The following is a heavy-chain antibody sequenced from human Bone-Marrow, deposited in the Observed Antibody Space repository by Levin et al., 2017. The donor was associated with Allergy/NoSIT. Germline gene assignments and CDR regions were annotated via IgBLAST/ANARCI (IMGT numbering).Heavy chain of an antibody. CDR1: GFTFSSYA. CDR3: ARAYGDYRLDY. CDR2: IRGSGDNI. Sequence: GGSLRLSCAASGFTFSSYAMNWVRQAPGKGLEWVSTIRGSGDNIFYADSVKGRLTISRDNSKNTLYLQMNSLRAEDTALYFCARAYGDYRLDYWGQGTLVTVSS. J-gene: IGHJ4*02. D-gene: IGHD4-17*01. V-gene: IGHV3-23*01.